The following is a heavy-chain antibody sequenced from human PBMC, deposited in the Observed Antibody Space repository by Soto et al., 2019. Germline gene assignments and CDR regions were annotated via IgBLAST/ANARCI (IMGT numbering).Heavy chain of an antibody. V-gene: IGHV3-74*01. Sequence: EGQLVESGGGSVQPGGPLRLSCAASEFTFSGYWMYWVRQSPGKGLVWVSRIDGDGTSTGYADSVKGRFTISRDNAKNTLYLQMNSLRAEDTAVYYCARDPRNLGLDPWGLGTLVTVSS. CDR2: IDGDGTST. J-gene: IGHJ5*02. D-gene: IGHD4-4*01. CDR3: ARDPRNLGLDP. CDR1: EFTFSGYW.